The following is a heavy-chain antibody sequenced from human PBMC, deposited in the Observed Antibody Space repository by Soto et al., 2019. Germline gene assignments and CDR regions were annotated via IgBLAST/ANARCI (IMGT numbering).Heavy chain of an antibody. V-gene: IGHV1-18*01. Sequence: ASVKVSCKASGYSFTSTGISWVRQAPGQGPEWMGWTSTFNGEAKYAQKLQGRVTMTTDTSTTTAYMELRSLTSDDTAVYYCARDLDGSGSYFTDYWSQGTLVTVSS. CDR2: TSTFNGEA. CDR1: GYSFTSTG. J-gene: IGHJ4*02. D-gene: IGHD3-10*01. CDR3: ARDLDGSGSYFTDY.